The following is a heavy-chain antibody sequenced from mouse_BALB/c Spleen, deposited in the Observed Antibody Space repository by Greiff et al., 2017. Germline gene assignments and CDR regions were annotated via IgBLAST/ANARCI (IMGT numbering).Heavy chain of an antibody. CDR1: GYTFTSYY. D-gene: IGHD4-1*01. CDR3: ARRVTGTGYFDV. Sequence: QVQLKQSGPELVKPGASVKMSCKASGYTFTSYYIHWVKQRPGQGLEWIGWIYPGDGSTKYNEKFKGKTTLTADKSSSTAYMLLSSLTSEDSAIYFCARRVTGTGYFDVWGAGTTVTVSS. CDR2: IYPGDGST. J-gene: IGHJ1*01. V-gene: IGHV1S56*01.